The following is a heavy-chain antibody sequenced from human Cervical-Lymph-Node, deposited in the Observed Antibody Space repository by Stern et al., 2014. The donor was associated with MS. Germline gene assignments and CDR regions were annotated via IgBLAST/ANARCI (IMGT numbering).Heavy chain of an antibody. V-gene: IGHV5-51*03. D-gene: IGHD4-11*01. Sequence: EVQLVESGAEVKKPGESLKISCKASGYSFTNYWIGWVRQMPGKGLEWMGFIYPSDSNTRSSPSFQGQVTISADKSISTAYLQWNRLKASDSAMYYCARGETVTVDHWGQGTLVTVSS. CDR3: ARGETVTVDH. J-gene: IGHJ4*02. CDR2: IYPSDSNT. CDR1: GYSFTNYW.